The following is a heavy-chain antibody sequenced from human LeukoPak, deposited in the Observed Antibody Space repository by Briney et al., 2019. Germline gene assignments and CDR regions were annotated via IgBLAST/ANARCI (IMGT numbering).Heavy chain of an antibody. Sequence: GGSLRLSCAASGFTFSSYSMNWVRQAPGKGLEWVSSISSSSSYIYYADSVKGRFTISRDNAKNSLYLQMNSLRAEDTAVYYCARDQVRGVTGWFDPWGQGTLVTVSS. V-gene: IGHV3-21*01. CDR3: ARDQVRGVTGWFDP. J-gene: IGHJ5*02. D-gene: IGHD3-10*01. CDR2: ISSSSSYI. CDR1: GFTFSSYS.